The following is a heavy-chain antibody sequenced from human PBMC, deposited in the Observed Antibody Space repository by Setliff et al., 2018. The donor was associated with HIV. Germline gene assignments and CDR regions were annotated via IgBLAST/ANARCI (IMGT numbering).Heavy chain of an antibody. J-gene: IGHJ3*01. D-gene: IGHD2-8*01. CDR1: QYTFTTYW. Sequence: PGESLRISCKGSQYTFTTYWIGWVRQVPGRGLEWMALIYPSDSNIYYNPSFQDRVTISVEKPIATAYLQWSSLKTSDTAIYYCVRRVGRLLNGFDFWGQGTMVTVSS. CDR2: IYPSDSNI. V-gene: IGHV5-51*01. CDR3: VRRVGRLLNGFDF.